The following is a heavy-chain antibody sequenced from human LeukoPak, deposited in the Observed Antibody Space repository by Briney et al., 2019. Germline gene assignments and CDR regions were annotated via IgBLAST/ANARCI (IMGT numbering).Heavy chain of an antibody. D-gene: IGHD3-10*01. Sequence: GGSLRLSCAASGFTFSSYSMNWVRQAPGKGLEWVSSISSSSSYIYYGDSVKGRFTISRDNAKNSLYLQTNSLRGEDTAVYYCARERRDGVIFDIWGQGTMVTVSS. J-gene: IGHJ3*02. CDR2: ISSSSSYI. CDR3: ARERRDGVIFDI. CDR1: GFTFSSYS. V-gene: IGHV3-21*01.